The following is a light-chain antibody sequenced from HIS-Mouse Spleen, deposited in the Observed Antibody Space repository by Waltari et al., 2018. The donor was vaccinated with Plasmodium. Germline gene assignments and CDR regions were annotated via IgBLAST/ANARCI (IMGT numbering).Light chain of an antibody. CDR3: QAWDSSTVV. CDR1: TLGANY. Sequence: SYELTQPPSVSVSPGQPASITCSGDTLGANYACWYQQKPGQSPVLVIYQDSKRPSGIPERFSGSNSGNTATLTISGTQAMDEADYYCQAWDSSTVVFGGGTKLTVL. J-gene: IGLJ2*01. CDR2: QDS. V-gene: IGLV3-1*01.